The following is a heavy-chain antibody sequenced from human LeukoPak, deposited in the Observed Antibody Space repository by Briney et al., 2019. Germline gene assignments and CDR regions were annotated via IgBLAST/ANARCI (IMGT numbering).Heavy chain of an antibody. D-gene: IGHD3-16*01. CDR2: IKWNGGST. Sequence: GGSLRLSCAASGFTFDNYGMSWVRHAPGKGLEWVSGIKWNGGSTGYADSVKGRFTISRDNAKNSLYLQMNSLRAEDTALYYCARCYGTSDNWFDPWGQGTLVTVSS. V-gene: IGHV3-20*04. J-gene: IGHJ5*02. CDR3: ARCYGTSDNWFDP. CDR1: GFTFDNYG.